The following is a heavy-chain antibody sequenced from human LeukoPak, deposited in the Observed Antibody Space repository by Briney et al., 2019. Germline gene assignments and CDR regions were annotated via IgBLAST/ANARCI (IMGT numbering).Heavy chain of an antibody. V-gene: IGHV1-24*01. CDR3: ATAAVDTAMLKS. CDR1: GDTRTELS. D-gene: IGHD5-18*01. Sequence: GASVKVSCKVSGDTRTELSMHWVRQAPGKGLEWMGGVDPEDGETIYAQRFQGRVTMTEDKSTDTAYMELSSLRSEDTAVYYCATAAVDTAMLKSWGQGTLVTVS. CDR2: VDPEDGET. J-gene: IGHJ5*02.